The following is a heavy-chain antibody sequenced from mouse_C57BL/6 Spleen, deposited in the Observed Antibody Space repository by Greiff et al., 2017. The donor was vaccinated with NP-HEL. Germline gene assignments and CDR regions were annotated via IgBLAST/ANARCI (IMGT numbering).Heavy chain of an antibody. CDR2: ISSGSSTI. CDR3: AKPPYGSSYYFDY. CDR1: GFTFSDYG. V-gene: IGHV5-17*01. D-gene: IGHD1-1*01. Sequence: EVQLVESGGGLVKPGGSLKLSCAASGFTFSDYGMHWVRQAPEKGLEWVAYISSGSSTIYYADTVKGRFTIARDNAKNTLFLQMTSLRSEDTAMYYGAKPPYGSSYYFDYWGQGTTLTVSS. J-gene: IGHJ2*01.